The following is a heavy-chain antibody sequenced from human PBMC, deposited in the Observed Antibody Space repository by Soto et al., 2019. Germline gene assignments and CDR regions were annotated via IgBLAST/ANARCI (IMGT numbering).Heavy chain of an antibody. V-gene: IGHV3-23*01. CDR1: GFTFSSYA. D-gene: IGHD5-12*01. J-gene: IGHJ6*02. CDR2: ISGSGDSP. Sequence: PGGSLRLSCAASGFTFSSYAMRWVRQAPGKGLEYVSSISGSGDSPYYADSVKGRFTISRDNSKNTLYLQMNSLKTEDTAVYYCTRPKNELRFYSYNGIDVWGQGTTVTVSS. CDR3: TRPKNELRFYSYNGIDV.